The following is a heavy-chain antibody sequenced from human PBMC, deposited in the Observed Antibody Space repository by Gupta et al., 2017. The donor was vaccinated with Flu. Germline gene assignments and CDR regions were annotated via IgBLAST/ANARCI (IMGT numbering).Heavy chain of an antibody. CDR3: ASGRSGWYFDI. CDR2: VDHSGNT. D-gene: IGHD1-26*01. Sequence: QVLLQQWGGGLLKPSDTVSLTCAVSGGSFIGYFSNCVRQSPAMGLEWIGEVDHSGNTYYSQSFKGRVSITLDTSGSGFSLRLKYTTAADSGFYFWASGRSGWYFDIWG. CDR1: GGSFIGYF. V-gene: IGHV4-34*01. J-gene: IGHJ2*01.